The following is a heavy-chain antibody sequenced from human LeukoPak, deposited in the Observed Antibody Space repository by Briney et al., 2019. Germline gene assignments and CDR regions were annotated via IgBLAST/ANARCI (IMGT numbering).Heavy chain of an antibody. J-gene: IGHJ6*02. V-gene: IGHV3-74*01. Sequence: GGSLRLSCAASGFTFSSYWMHWVRQAPGKGLVWVSRINSDGSSTSYADSVKGRFTISRDNAKNTLYLQMNSLRAEDTAVYYCARDTPLCSGGSCYPNLTFYYYYYYCGMDVWGQGTTVTVSS. CDR1: GFTFSSYW. D-gene: IGHD2-15*01. CDR2: INSDGSST. CDR3: ARDTPLCSGGSCYPNLTFYYYYYYCGMDV.